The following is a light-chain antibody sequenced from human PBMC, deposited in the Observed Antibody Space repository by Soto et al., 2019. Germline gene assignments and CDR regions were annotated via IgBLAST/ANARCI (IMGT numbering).Light chain of an antibody. CDR3: QQYGGSPYT. CDR1: QSVRSNY. V-gene: IGKV3-20*01. Sequence: EIVLTQSPGTLSLSPGDRATLSCRASQSVRSNYFAWYQQKPGQAPRLLIYGASSRATGIPDRFSGTGSGTDFTLTISRLEPEDFAVYYCQQYGGSPYTFGQGTKLEIK. CDR2: GAS. J-gene: IGKJ2*01.